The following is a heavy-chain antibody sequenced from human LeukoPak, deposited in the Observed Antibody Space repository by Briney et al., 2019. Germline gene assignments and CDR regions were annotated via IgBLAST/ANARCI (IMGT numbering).Heavy chain of an antibody. V-gene: IGHV4-39*01. CDR1: GGSISSYY. CDR2: LYYSGST. J-gene: IGHJ4*02. D-gene: IGHD3-22*01. CDR3: ARNYYDGSGYYF. Sequence: PSETLSLTCTVSGGSISSYYWVWIRQPPGKGLEWIGSLYYSGSTHYKPSLKSRVAIFVDTSKNQFSLRLSSVTAADAAVYYCARNYYDGSGYYFWGQGTQVTVSS.